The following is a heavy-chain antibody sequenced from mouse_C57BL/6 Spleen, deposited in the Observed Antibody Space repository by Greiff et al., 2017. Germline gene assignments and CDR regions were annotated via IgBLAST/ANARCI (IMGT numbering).Heavy chain of an antibody. Sequence: QVQLQQSGAELVRPGASVTLSCKASGYTFTDYEMHWVKQTPVHGLEWIGAIDPETGGPAYNQKFKGKAILTADKSSSTAYMELRSLTSEDSAVYYCTRSSYYGNYNYWGQGTTLTVSS. J-gene: IGHJ2*01. V-gene: IGHV1-15*01. CDR3: TRSSYYGNYNY. D-gene: IGHD2-10*01. CDR1: GYTFTDYE. CDR2: IDPETGGP.